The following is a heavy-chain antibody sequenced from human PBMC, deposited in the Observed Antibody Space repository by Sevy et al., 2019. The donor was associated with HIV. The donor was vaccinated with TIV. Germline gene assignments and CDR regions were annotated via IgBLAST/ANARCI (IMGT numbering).Heavy chain of an antibody. CDR3: ARNGGAYDKGFDP. V-gene: IGHV3-30*03. J-gene: IGHJ5*02. CDR2: ISYDGRNTK. Sequence: GGSLRLSCVGSGFSFSDHRMHWVRQAPGKGLEWMAVISYDGRNTKYKADSVKGRFTISRDNSKKSLYLQMNSLRVEDTAFYYCARNGGAYDKGFDPWGQGTLVTVSS. CDR1: GFSFSDHR. D-gene: IGHD3-22*01.